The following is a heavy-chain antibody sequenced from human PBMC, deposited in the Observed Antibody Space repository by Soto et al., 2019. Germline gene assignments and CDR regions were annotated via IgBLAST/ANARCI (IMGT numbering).Heavy chain of an antibody. J-gene: IGHJ6*02. D-gene: IGHD3-10*01. CDR1: GGTFSSYA. CDR3: ARDLVPATYYYRMDV. V-gene: IGHV1-69*01. CDR2: IIPIFGRT. Sequence: QVQLVQSGAEVKKPGSSVKVSCKASGGTFSSYALSWVRQAPGQGLEWMGGIIPIFGRTNYAQKFQGRVTITADESTSTAYMELRSLRSEDTAVYYCARDLVPATYYYRMDVWGQGTTVTVSS.